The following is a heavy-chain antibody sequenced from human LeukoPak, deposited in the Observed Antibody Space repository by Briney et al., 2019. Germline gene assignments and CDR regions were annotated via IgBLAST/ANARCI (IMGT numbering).Heavy chain of an antibody. CDR1: GGSFSGYY. Sequence: SETLSLTCAVYGGSFSGYYWSWLRQPPGKGLEWIGEINHSGSTNYNPSLKSRVTISVDTSKNHFSLKLSSVTAADTAVYYCARGPPMQQLDYWGQGALVTVSS. D-gene: IGHD6-13*01. CDR3: ARGPPMQQLDY. CDR2: INHSGST. V-gene: IGHV4-34*01. J-gene: IGHJ4*02.